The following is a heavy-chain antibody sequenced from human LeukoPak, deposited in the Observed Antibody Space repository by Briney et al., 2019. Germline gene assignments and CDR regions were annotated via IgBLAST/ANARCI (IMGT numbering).Heavy chain of an antibody. V-gene: IGHV4-39*07. CDR1: GVSISSGHYY. D-gene: IGHD3-16*01. J-gene: IGHJ5*02. CDR3: ARHTIDTTLGGVPDYFDA. Sequence: KPSQTLSLTCTVSGVSISSGHYYWAWIRQPPGRGLECIASVLYSGSTYYDPSFNGRVTLSVDTSKNQFSLRLSSVTAADTAIYYCARHTIDTTLGGVPDYFDAWGQGTPVTVSS. CDR2: VLYSGST.